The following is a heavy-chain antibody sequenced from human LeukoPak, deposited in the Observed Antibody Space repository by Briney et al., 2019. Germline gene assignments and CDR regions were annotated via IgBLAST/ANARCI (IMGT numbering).Heavy chain of an antibody. J-gene: IGHJ6*02. CDR1: RDTFNKYS. CDR3: ARGRDIVVVPAAFSYYYYGMDV. D-gene: IGHD2-2*01. Sequence: WASVKVYCKASRDTFNKYSISWLRQAPGQGVEWMGRILPIVDTKNYARKFQDRVTITADKSTSTAYMELSSLRPEDTAVYYCARGRDIVVVPAAFSYYYYGMDVWGQGTTVTVSS. CDR2: ILPIVDTK. V-gene: IGHV1-69*08.